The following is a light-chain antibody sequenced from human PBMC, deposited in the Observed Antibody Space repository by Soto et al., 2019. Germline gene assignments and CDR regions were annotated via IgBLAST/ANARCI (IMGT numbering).Light chain of an antibody. CDR3: SSYSSSSTLL. CDR1: SSDVGAYNY. V-gene: IGLV2-14*01. Sequence: QSVLTQPASVSGSPGQSITISCTGSSSDVGAYNYVSWYLQHPGKAPKLIIYEVSHRPSGISNRFSGSKSGNTASLTISGLQAEDEADFHCSSYSSSSTLLFGGGTKLTVL. J-gene: IGLJ2*01. CDR2: EVS.